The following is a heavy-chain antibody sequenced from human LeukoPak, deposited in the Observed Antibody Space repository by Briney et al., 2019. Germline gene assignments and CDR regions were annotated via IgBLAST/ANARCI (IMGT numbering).Heavy chain of an antibody. CDR1: GFTFSNYV. J-gene: IGHJ4*02. Sequence: ERSLRLSCEASGFTFSNYVMHGVRQAPGKGLEWVAVISYDGSNKYYADSVKGRFTISRDNSKNTLYLQMNSLRAEDTAVYYCAKGGWELRDYFDYWGQGTLVTVSS. CDR3: AKGGWELRDYFDY. CDR2: ISYDGSNK. D-gene: IGHD1-26*01. V-gene: IGHV3-30*18.